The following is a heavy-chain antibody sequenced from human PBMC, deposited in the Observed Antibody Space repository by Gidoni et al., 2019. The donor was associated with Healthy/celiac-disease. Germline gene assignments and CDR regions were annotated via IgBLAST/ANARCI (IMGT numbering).Heavy chain of an antibody. J-gene: IGHJ5*02. CDR3: ARATYSSSWYWFDP. V-gene: IGHV6-1*01. CDR2: TYYRSKWYN. D-gene: IGHD6-13*01. Sequence: QVQLQQSGPGLVKHSPTRSLTCASSGDSVSSNSAAWNWIRQSPSRGLEWLGRTYYRSKWYNDYAVSVKSRITINPDTSKNQFSLQLNSVTPEDTAVYYCARATYSSSWYWFDPWGQGTLVTVSS. CDR1: GDSVSSNSAA.